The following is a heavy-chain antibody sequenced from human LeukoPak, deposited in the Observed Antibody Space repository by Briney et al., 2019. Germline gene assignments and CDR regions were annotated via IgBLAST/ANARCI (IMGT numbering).Heavy chain of an antibody. CDR1: GYTFTGYY. CDR2: INPNSGGT. D-gene: IGHD3-22*01. V-gene: IGHV1-2*02. J-gene: IGHJ4*02. CDR3: ARDQDYYDSSGYHY. Sequence: ASVEVSCKASGYTFTGYYMHWVRQAPGQGLEWMGWINPNSGGTNYAQKFQGRVTMTRDTSISTAYMELSRLRSDDTAVYYCARDQDYYDSSGYHYWGQGTLVTVSS.